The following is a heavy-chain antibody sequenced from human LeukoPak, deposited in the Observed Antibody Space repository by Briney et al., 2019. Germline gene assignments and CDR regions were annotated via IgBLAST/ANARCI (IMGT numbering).Heavy chain of an antibody. J-gene: IGHJ6*03. CDR3: AKDPPYCSSMCYMDV. Sequence: GGSLRLSCAASGFTFSNACMSWVRQSPGKGLEWVAFIGYDGSNKYYADSVKGRFTISKDNSKNTLYLQMNSLRAEDTAVYYCAKDPPYCSSMCYMDVWGKGTTVTVSS. D-gene: IGHD2-2*01. CDR1: GFTFSNAC. CDR2: IGYDGSNK. V-gene: IGHV3-30*02.